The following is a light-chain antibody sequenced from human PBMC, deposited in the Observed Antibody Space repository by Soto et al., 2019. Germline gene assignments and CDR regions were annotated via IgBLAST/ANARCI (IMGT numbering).Light chain of an antibody. Sequence: EIEMTQSHSTLSASVGVRVAITCRASQSISSWLAWFQQKPGKAPNLLIYDASALPRGVPSRFSGSGSGTKFTLTIASLQPGDFATYYCQQYETFSGTFGPGTKVDIK. V-gene: IGKV1-5*01. CDR2: DAS. CDR1: QSISSW. J-gene: IGKJ1*01. CDR3: QQYETFSGT.